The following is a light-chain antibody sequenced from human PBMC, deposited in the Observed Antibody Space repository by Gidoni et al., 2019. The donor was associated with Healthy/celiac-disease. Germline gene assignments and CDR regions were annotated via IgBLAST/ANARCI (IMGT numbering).Light chain of an antibody. J-gene: IGLJ1*01. V-gene: IGLV3-1*01. CDR3: QAWDSSIDV. CDR2: QDS. Sequence: SYELTQPPSVSVSPGQTASITCSGDKLGDKYACWYQQKPGQSPVLVIYQDSKRPSGIPERFSGSTSGNTATLTISGTQAMDEADYYCQAWDSSIDVFGTGTKVTVL. CDR1: KLGDKY.